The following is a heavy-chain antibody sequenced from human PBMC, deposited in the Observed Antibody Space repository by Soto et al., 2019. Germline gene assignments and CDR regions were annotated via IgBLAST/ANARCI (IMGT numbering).Heavy chain of an antibody. D-gene: IGHD3-16*01. CDR1: GFTFSSYA. J-gene: IGHJ6*03. V-gene: IGHV3-23*01. Sequence: GGSLRLSCAASGFTFSSYAMSWVRQAPGKGLEWVSAISGSGGSTYYADSVKGRFTISRDNSKNTLYLQMNSLRAEDTAVYYCAKYDYIWGKPYYYMDVWGKGTTVTVSS. CDR2: ISGSGGST. CDR3: AKYDYIWGKPYYYMDV.